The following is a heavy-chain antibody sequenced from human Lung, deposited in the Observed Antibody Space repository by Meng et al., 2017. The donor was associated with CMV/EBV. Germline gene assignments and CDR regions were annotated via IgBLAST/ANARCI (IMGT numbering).Heavy chain of an antibody. CDR2: IYPGDSDT. D-gene: IGHD6-19*01. J-gene: IGHJ4*02. Sequence: GEXXKISCKVSGYSFTSYWIGWVRQMPGKGLEWMGIIYPGDSDTGYSPSFQGQVTMSADKSTTTAYLQWSSLRASDTAIYYCAGQAVAGTGVFDYWGQGTLVTVSS. CDR3: AGQAVAGTGVFDY. V-gene: IGHV5-51*01. CDR1: GYSFTSYW.